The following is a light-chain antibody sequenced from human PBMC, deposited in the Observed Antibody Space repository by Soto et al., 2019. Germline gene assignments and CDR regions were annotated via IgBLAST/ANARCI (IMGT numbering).Light chain of an antibody. Sequence: QSVLTQPPSVSGAPGQRVTISCTGSSSNIGAGYDVNWYQQLPGTAPKLLIYGNSNRPSGVPDRFSGSKSGTSASLAITGLQAEDEADYYGQSYDSSLSGAVFGGGTQLTVL. J-gene: IGLJ7*01. CDR2: GNS. CDR3: QSYDSSLSGAV. CDR1: SSNIGAGYD. V-gene: IGLV1-40*01.